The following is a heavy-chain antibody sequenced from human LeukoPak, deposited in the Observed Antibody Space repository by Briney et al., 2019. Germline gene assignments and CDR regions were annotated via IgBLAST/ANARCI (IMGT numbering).Heavy chain of an antibody. Sequence: ASVKVSCKASGYTFTGYYMHWVRQAPGQGLEWMGRINPNSGGTNYAQKFQGRVTMTRDTSISTAYMELSRLRSDDTAVYYCARRLTMVRGVTFDYWGQGTLDTVSS. CDR3: ARRLTMVRGVTFDY. CDR1: GYTFTGYY. J-gene: IGHJ4*02. D-gene: IGHD3-10*01. CDR2: INPNSGGT. V-gene: IGHV1-2*06.